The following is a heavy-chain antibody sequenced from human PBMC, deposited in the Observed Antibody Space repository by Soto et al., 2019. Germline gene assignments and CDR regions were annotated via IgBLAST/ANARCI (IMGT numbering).Heavy chain of an antibody. CDR1: GGTFSSYA. V-gene: IGHV1-69*06. J-gene: IGHJ6*02. D-gene: IGHD3-22*01. CDR3: AGYYYDSSGYSNYYYYYGMDV. CDR2: IIPIFGTA. Sequence: QVQLVQSGAEVKKPGSSVKVSCKASGGTFSSYAISWVRQAPGQGLEWMGGIIPIFGTANYAQKFQGRVTITADKSTSTDYMELSSLRSEDTAVYYCAGYYYDSSGYSNYYYYYGMDVWGQGTTVTVSS.